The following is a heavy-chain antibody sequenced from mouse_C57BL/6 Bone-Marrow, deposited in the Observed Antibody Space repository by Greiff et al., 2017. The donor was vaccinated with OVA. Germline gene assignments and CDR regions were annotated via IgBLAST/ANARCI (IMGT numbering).Heavy chain of an antibody. D-gene: IGHD1-1*01. V-gene: IGHV1-81*01. Sequence: VQGVESGAELARPGASVKLSCKASGYTFTSYGISWVKQRPGQGLEWIGEIYPRSGNTYYNEKFKGKATLTADKSSSTAYMELRSLTSEDSAVYFWARPVYYGSSLFDYWGQGTTLTVSS. CDR1: GYTFTSYG. J-gene: IGHJ2*01. CDR2: IYPRSGNT. CDR3: ARPVYYGSSLFDY.